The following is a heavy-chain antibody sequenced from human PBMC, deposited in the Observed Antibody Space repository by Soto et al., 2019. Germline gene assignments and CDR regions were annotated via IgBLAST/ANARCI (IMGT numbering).Heavy chain of an antibody. CDR2: IKQDGNEK. Sequence: GGSLRLSCAASGFTFSSYWMSWVRQAPGKGLEWVGNIKQDGNEKYYVDSVKGRFTISRDNAKNSLYLQMNSLRAEDTAVYYCARDLIAVAGPYFDYWGQGTLVTVSS. CDR3: ARDLIAVAGPYFDY. J-gene: IGHJ4*02. V-gene: IGHV3-7*01. CDR1: GFTFSSYW. D-gene: IGHD6-19*01.